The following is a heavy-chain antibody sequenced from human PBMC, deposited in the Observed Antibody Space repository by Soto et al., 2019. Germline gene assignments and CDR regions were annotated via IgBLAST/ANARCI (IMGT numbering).Heavy chain of an antibody. V-gene: IGHV3-33*01. J-gene: IGHJ5*02. CDR3: AREGGYSSSTDWFDP. Sequence: QVQLVESGGGVVQPGRSLRLSCAASGFTFSSYGMHWVRQAPGKGLEWVAVIWYDGSNKYYADPVKGRFTISRDNSKNTLYLQMNSLRAEDTAVYYCAREGGYSSSTDWFDPWGQGTLVTVSS. CDR1: GFTFSSYG. D-gene: IGHD6-6*01. CDR2: IWYDGSNK.